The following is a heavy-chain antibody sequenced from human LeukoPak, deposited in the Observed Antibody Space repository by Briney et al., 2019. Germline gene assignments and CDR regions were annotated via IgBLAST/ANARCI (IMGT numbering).Heavy chain of an antibody. D-gene: IGHD3-10*01. CDR3: ARGPQFSGPGWFDP. Sequence: GGSLRLSCAASGFTFSSYSMNWVRQAPGKGLEWVSYISSSSSTIYYADSVKGRFTISRDNAKNSLYLQMNSLRAEDTAVYYCARGPQFSGPGWFDPWGQGTLVTVSS. J-gene: IGHJ5*02. CDR1: GFTFSSYS. V-gene: IGHV3-48*04. CDR2: ISSSSSTI.